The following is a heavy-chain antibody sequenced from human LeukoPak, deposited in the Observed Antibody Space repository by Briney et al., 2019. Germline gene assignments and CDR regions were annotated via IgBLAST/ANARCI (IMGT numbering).Heavy chain of an antibody. CDR2: ISYSGST. CDR3: ATLSSVWSGDWFDP. CDR1: GGSISSYT. J-gene: IGHJ5*02. V-gene: IGHV4-59*01. Sequence: SETLSLTCSVSGGSISSYTRSWIRPTPGKRLGRVWDISYSGSTNYTPFLKSRVNISVDTSKNQFSLKLRSVTAADTAVCYCATLSSVWSGDWFDPWGQGTLVTVSS. D-gene: IGHD6-19*01.